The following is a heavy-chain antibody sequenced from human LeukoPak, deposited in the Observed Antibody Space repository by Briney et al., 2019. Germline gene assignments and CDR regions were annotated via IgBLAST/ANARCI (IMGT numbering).Heavy chain of an antibody. D-gene: IGHD4-23*01. CDR2: INHSGST. CDR3: ANLPPRTTVVGHFDY. J-gene: IGHJ4*02. Sequence: TSETLSLTCAVYGGSFSGYYWSWIRQPPGKGLEWIGEINHSGSTNYNPSLKSRVTISVDTSKNQFSLKLSSVTAADTAVYYCANLPPRTTVVGHFDYWGQGTLVTVSS. CDR1: GGSFSGYY. V-gene: IGHV4-34*01.